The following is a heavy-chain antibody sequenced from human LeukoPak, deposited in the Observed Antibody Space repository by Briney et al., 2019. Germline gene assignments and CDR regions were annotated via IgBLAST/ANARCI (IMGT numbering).Heavy chain of an antibody. CDR3: ARGELGPYDDAFDI. CDR2: IYYSGST. CDR1: GGSVSSYY. J-gene: IGHJ3*02. V-gene: IGHV4-59*02. Sequence: SETLSLTCTVSGGSVSSYYWSWIRQPPGKGLEWIGYIYYSGSTNYNPSLKSRVTISVDTSKNQFSLKLSSVTAADTAVYYCARGELGPYDDAFDIWGQGTMVTVSS. D-gene: IGHD3-3*01.